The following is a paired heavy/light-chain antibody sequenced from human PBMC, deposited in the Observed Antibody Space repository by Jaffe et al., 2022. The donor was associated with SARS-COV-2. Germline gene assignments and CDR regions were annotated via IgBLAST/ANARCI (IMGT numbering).Heavy chain of an antibody. Sequence: EVQLVESGGGLVQAGESLRLSCAASGFILSNYWMAWVRQAPGKGLEWVANINEDESRIYYADSVKGRFTISRDTARNLLSLQLNSLRVEDTAVYYCAREAAAGFAYWGQGTLVTVSS. J-gene: IGHJ4*02. D-gene: IGHD6-13*01. CDR3: AREAAAGFAY. CDR2: INEDESRI. V-gene: IGHV3-7*03. CDR1: GFILSNYW.
Light chain of an antibody. Sequence: SYELTQPPSVSVSPGQTATITCSGDKLRHVDACWYQQKSGQSPILVIYQDNKRPSGIPERFSGSNSGNTATLTISGTQSMDEADYYCQGWDAKVFGGGTKLTVL. V-gene: IGLV3-1*01. CDR3: QGWDAKV. CDR2: QDN. J-gene: IGLJ3*02. CDR1: KLRHVD.